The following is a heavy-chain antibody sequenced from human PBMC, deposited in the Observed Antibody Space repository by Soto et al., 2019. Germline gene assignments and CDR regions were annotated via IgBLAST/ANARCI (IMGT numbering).Heavy chain of an antibody. CDR3: AGYLARAGPTNEY. CDR1: GFTFSDHY. Sequence: EVQVVESGGGLVQPGGSLRLSCAASGFTFSDHYVDWVRQAPGKGLEWVGRIRNKANRYTTEYAASVKGRFTISRDDSKNSVSLQMDSLKIEDTAVYLCAGYLARAGPTNEYWGQGTLVTVSS. D-gene: IGHD1-26*01. CDR2: IRNKANRYTT. V-gene: IGHV3-72*01. J-gene: IGHJ4*02.